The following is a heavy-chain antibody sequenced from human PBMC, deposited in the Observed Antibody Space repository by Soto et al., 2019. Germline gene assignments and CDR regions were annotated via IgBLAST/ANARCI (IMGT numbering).Heavy chain of an antibody. CDR3: ATGSGWYSPDY. D-gene: IGHD6-19*01. Sequence: EVQLVESGGGLVQPGGSLRLSCAASGFTFSSNWMHWVRQGPGKGLVWVSRIDNDGSSRDYADSVKGRFTISRDNAKNTLYLEMSSLRAEDTAVYHCATGSGWYSPDYWGQGTLVTVSS. J-gene: IGHJ4*02. V-gene: IGHV3-74*01. CDR1: GFTFSSNW. CDR2: IDNDGSSR.